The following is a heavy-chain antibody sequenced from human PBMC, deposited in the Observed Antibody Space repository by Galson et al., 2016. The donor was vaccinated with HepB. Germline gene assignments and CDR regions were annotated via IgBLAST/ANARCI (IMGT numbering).Heavy chain of an antibody. Sequence: SLRLSCAASGLTFRTYNMNWVRQAPGRGLEWVSSISTSSAYIHYADSVKGRFTISRDNARNSLYLQMNNLRAEDTAVYYCARAPYGSGNSYYFGYWGQGTLVTVSS. CDR3: ARAPYGSGNSYYFGY. J-gene: IGHJ4*02. CDR1: GLTFRTYN. CDR2: ISTSSAYI. V-gene: IGHV3-21*01. D-gene: IGHD3-10*01.